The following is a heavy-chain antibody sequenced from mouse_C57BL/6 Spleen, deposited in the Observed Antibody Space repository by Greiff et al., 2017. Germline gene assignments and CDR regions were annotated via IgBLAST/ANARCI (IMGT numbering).Heavy chain of an antibody. CDR2: IYPGNGDT. D-gene: IGHD2-13*01. Sequence: EVQLQQSGTVLARPGASVKMSCTTSGYTFTSYWMHWVKQRPGQGLEWIGAIYPGNGDTSYNPKFKGKAKLTAVTSASTAYMELSSLTNEDSAVYYSTITDYDDSYAMDYWGQGTSVTVSS. J-gene: IGHJ4*01. CDR1: GYTFTSYW. V-gene: IGHV1-5*01. CDR3: TITDYDDSYAMDY.